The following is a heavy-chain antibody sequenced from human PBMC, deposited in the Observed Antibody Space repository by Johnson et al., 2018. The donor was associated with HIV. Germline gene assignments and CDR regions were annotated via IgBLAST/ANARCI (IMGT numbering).Heavy chain of an antibody. V-gene: IGHV3-11*04. D-gene: IGHD2-8*01. CDR2: ISGSDGAI. CDR3: ARSVNAGRPFDI. Sequence: VQLVESGGGLVKPGGSLRLSCAASGLTFSDYDMSWIRQAPGKGLEWVSYISGSDGAIWYADSVKGRFTVSRDNAKNSFYLQMNSLRAEDTAVYYCARSVNAGRPFDIWGQGTLVTVSS. CDR1: GLTFSDYD. J-gene: IGHJ3*02.